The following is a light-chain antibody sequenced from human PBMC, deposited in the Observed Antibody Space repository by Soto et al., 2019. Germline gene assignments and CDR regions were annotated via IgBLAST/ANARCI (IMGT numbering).Light chain of an antibody. V-gene: IGKV3D-15*01. J-gene: IGKJ5*01. CDR1: QSAGNF. CDR3: QQHNQCPIT. CDR2: YIS. Sequence: LCLVTVSVSQGETASLSGRASQSAGNFLAWYQQKPGQAPRLLIYYISTRATGIPARFSGSGSGTEFTLTIISLQSEDSAVYYCQQHNQCPITFGQGTLLE.